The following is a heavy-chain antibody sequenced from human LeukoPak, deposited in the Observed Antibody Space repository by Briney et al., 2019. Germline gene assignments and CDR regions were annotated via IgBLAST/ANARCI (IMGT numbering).Heavy chain of an antibody. CDR3: ARGPLYCGGDCYHYFEY. Sequence: GGSLRLSCAASGFTFSNNWMNWVRQAPGKGLEWVGNINPGGTEKYYVDSVKGRFTISRDNAKNSLYLQMNSLRAEDTAVYYCARGPLYCGGDCYHYFEYWGQGTLVTVSS. J-gene: IGHJ4*02. CDR2: INPGGTEK. D-gene: IGHD2-21*01. CDR1: GFTFSNNW. V-gene: IGHV3-7*01.